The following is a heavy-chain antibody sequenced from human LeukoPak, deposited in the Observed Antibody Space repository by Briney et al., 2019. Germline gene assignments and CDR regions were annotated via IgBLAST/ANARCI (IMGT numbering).Heavy chain of an antibody. CDR1: GFTFSSYG. Sequence: PGGSLRLSCAASGFTFSSYGMHWVRQAPGKGLEWVAVIWYDGSNKYYADSVKGRFTISRDNFKNTLYLQMNSLRAEDTAVYYCARGLATVTNDDYWGQGTLVTVSS. CDR2: IWYDGSNK. J-gene: IGHJ4*02. V-gene: IGHV3-33*01. D-gene: IGHD4-17*01. CDR3: ARGLATVTNDDY.